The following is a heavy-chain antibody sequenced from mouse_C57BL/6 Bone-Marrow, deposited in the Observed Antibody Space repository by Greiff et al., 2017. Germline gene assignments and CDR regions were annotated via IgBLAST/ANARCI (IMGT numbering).Heavy chain of an antibody. CDR2: IYPRDGSI. CDR3: ARYENYCGSSPIAY. Sequence: QVHVKQSDAELVKPGASVKISCTVSGYTFTDHTIHWIKQAPEQGLEWIGYIYPRDGSIKYTEKFKGKVTLTADKSSSTAYMQLNSLTSEDSAVYFCARYENYCGSSPIAYWGQGTLVTVSA. D-gene: IGHD1-1*01. V-gene: IGHV1-78*01. J-gene: IGHJ3*01. CDR1: GYTFTDHT.